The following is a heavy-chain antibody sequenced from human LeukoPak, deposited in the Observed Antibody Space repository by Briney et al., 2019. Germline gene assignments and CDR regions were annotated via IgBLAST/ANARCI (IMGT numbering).Heavy chain of an antibody. CDR1: GYTFTSYG. Sequence: ASVKVSCKASGYTFTSYGISWVRQAPGQGLEWMGIINPSGGSTSYAQKFQGRVTMTRDMSTSTVYMELSSLRSEDTAVYYCARDREYCTSGSCYPNWFDPWGQGTLVTVSS. J-gene: IGHJ5*02. CDR3: ARDREYCTSGSCYPNWFDP. V-gene: IGHV1-46*01. D-gene: IGHD2-15*01. CDR2: INPSGGST.